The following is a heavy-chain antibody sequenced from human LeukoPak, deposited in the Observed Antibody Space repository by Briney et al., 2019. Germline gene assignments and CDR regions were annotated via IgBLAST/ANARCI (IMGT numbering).Heavy chain of an antibody. V-gene: IGHV3-30-3*01. D-gene: IGHD3-3*01. Sequence: GGSLGLSCAASGFTFSSYAMHWVRQAPGKGLEWVAVISYDGSNKYYADSVKGRFTISRDNSKNTLYLQMNSLRAEDTAVYYCARDRIFGVVYYFDYWGQGTLVTVSS. CDR2: ISYDGSNK. CDR3: ARDRIFGVVYYFDY. J-gene: IGHJ4*02. CDR1: GFTFSSYA.